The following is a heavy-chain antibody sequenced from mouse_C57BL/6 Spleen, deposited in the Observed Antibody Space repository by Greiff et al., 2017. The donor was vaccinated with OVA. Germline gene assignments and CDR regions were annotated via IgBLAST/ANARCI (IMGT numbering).Heavy chain of an antibody. CDR1: GYTFTDYN. CDR3: ARGTYSNFYYFDY. CDR2: INPNNGGT. J-gene: IGHJ2*01. Sequence: EVQLQQSGPELVKPGASVKMSCKASGYTFTDYNMHWVKQSHGKSLEWIGYINPNNGGTSYNQKFKGKATLTVNKSSSTAYMELRSLTSEDSAVYYCARGTYSNFYYFDYWGQGTTLTVSS. V-gene: IGHV1-22*01. D-gene: IGHD2-5*01.